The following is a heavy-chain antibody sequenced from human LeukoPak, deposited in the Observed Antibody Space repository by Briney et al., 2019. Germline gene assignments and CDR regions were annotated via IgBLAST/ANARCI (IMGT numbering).Heavy chain of an antibody. CDR2: ISAYNGNT. J-gene: IGHJ5*02. V-gene: IGHV1-18*01. D-gene: IGHD4-17*01. CDR1: GYTFTSYG. Sequence: GASVKVSCKASGYTFTSYGISWVRQAPGQGLEWMGWISAYNGNTNYAQKLQGRVTMTTDTSTSTAYMELRSLRSDDTAVYYCARAYGDYVLDWFDPWGQGTLVTVSS. CDR3: ARAYGDYVLDWFDP.